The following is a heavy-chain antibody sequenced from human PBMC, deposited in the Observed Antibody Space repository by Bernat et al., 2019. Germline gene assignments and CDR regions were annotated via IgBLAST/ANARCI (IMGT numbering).Heavy chain of an antibody. Sequence: QVQLVESGGGLVKPGGSLRLSCAASGFTFSDYYMSWIRQAPGKGLDWVSYISSSSSYTSYAAPVKGRLTISRDNAKNSLYLQVNSLRAEDTAVYYCARGTSTSAPYMDVWGKGTTVTVSS. CDR3: ARGTSTSAPYMDV. CDR2: ISSSSSYT. J-gene: IGHJ6*03. CDR1: GFTFSDYY. V-gene: IGHV3-11*05.